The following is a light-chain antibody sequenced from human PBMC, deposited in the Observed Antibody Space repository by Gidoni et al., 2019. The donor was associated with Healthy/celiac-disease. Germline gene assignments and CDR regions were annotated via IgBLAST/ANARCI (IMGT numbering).Light chain of an antibody. CDR1: QSVLYSSNNKNY. Sequence: DIVMTQSPDSLAVSLGETATITCKSSQSVLYSSNNKNYLAWYQQKPGQPPKLLIYWASTRESGVPDRFSGSGSGTDFTLTISSLQAEDVAVYYCQQYYSTPPRTFGQGTKVEIK. CDR2: WAS. J-gene: IGKJ1*01. V-gene: IGKV4-1*01. CDR3: QQYYSTPPRT.